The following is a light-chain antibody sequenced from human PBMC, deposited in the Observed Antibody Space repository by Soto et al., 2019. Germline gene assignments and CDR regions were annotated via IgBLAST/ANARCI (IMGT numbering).Light chain of an antibody. CDR2: GAS. CDR1: QSVTSSY. Sequence: DIVLTQSPGTLSLSPGERATLSCRASQSVTSSYLGWYQQKPGQAPRLLIYGASTRATGIPDRFSGSGSGTDFTLTISKLEPEDFAVYYCHQRGASPYTFGQGTQLEIQ. CDR3: HQRGASPYT. V-gene: IGKV3-20*01. J-gene: IGKJ2*01.